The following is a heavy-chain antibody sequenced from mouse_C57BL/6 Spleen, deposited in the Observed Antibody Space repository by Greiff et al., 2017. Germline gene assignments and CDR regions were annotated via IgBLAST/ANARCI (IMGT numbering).Heavy chain of an antibody. V-gene: IGHV1-84*01. CDR3: AKGDYYGSSSYYFDY. Sequence: LQESGPELVKPGASVKISCKASGYTFTDYYINWVKQRPGQGLEWIGWIYPGSGNTKYNEKFKGKATLTVDTSSSTAYMQLSSLTSEDSAVYFCAKGDYYGSSSYYFDYWGQGTTLTVSS. CDR2: IYPGSGNT. CDR1: GYTFTDYY. J-gene: IGHJ2*01. D-gene: IGHD1-1*01.